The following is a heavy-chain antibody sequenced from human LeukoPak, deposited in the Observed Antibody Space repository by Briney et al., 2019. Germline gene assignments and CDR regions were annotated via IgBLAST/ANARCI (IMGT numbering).Heavy chain of an antibody. Sequence: SETLSLTCTVSGGPISSGGYYWSWIRQHPGKGLEWIGYIYHSGSTYYNPSLKSRLTISVDTSKNQFSLKLSSVSAADTAIYYCARDSHTSGYYYVDYWGQGTLVTVSS. V-gene: IGHV4-31*03. CDR2: IYHSGST. CDR3: ARDSHTSGYYYVDY. J-gene: IGHJ4*02. CDR1: GGPISSGGYY. D-gene: IGHD3-22*01.